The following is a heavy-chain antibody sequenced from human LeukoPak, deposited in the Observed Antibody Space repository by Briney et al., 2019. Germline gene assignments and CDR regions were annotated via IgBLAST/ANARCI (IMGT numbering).Heavy chain of an antibody. D-gene: IGHD3-10*01. J-gene: IGHJ5*02. Sequence: DWMGIINPSGGGTSYAQKFQGRVTMTRDTSTSTVYMELSSLRSEDTAVYYCARGGYYYASAWGQGTLVTVSS. V-gene: IGHV1-46*01. CDR2: INPSGGGT. CDR3: ARGGYYYASA.